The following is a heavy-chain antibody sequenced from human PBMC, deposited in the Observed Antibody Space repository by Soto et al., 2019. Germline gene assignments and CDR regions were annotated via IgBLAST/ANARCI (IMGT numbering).Heavy chain of an antibody. J-gene: IGHJ5*02. CDR1: GYTLTELT. Sequence: QVQLVQSGAEVKKPGASVKVSCKVSGYTLTELTMHWVRQAPGKGLEWMGGFDPEHGETIYAQKFQGRVTMTEDTCENTAYMELSSLRTEDTFVYYWVAFAVVTHLNWLDAWGQGTLVTVSS. V-gene: IGHV1-24*01. CDR2: FDPEHGET. CDR3: VAFAVVTHLNWLDA. D-gene: IGHD2-15*01.